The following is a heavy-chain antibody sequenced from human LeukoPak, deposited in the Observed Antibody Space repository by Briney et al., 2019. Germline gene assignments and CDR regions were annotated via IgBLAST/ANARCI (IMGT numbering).Heavy chain of an antibody. CDR3: ARNPVAGMSWYFDL. CDR2: ISDSGGST. Sequence: QSGGSLRLSCVASGFTFSDYGMSWVRQAPGKGLEWVSVISDSGGSTYYADSVKGRFTISRDNSKNTLILQMHNLRAEDTAVYYCARNPVAGMSWYFDLWGRGTQVTVSS. J-gene: IGHJ2*01. V-gene: IGHV3-23*01. D-gene: IGHD6-19*01. CDR1: GFTFSDYG.